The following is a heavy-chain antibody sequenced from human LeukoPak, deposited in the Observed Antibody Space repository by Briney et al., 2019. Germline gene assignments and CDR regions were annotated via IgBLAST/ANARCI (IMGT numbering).Heavy chain of an antibody. CDR2: IKQDGNEK. V-gene: IGHV3-7*01. J-gene: IGHJ2*01. CDR1: GFTFSRYR. Sequence: PGGSLRLSCEASGFTFSRYRMTWVRQVPGKGLGWVANIKQDGNEKYYVDSVRGRFTISRDNTKDSLFLQMDSLRVEDTAVYYCARVTFFYYYFDLWGRGTLVTVSS. CDR3: ARVTFFYYYFDL.